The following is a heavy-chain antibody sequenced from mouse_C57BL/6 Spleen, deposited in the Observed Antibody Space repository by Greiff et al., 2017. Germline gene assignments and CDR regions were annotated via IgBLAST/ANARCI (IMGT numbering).Heavy chain of an antibody. D-gene: IGHD4-1*01. CDR2: IRNKANGYTT. Sequence: EVKLMESGGGLVQPGGSLSLSCAASGFTFTDYYMSWVRQPPGKALEWLGFIRNKANGYTTEYSASVKGRFTISRDNSHSILYLQMHALRAEDSATYDCARYGLTGIAMDYWGQGTSVTVSS. CDR3: ARYGLTGIAMDY. V-gene: IGHV7-3*01. J-gene: IGHJ4*01. CDR1: GFTFTDYY.